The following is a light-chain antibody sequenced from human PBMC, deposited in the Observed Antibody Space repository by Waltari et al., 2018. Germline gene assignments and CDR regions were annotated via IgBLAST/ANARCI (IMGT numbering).Light chain of an antibody. CDR1: QDLNSW. CDR3: QQANSFPLT. CDR2: TAS. J-gene: IGKJ4*01. Sequence: DIQMTQSPSSVSASLGDRVTITCRASQDLNSWLAWYQQKPGQAPKLLIYTASTLHIGVPPRFSGSGSGTHFTLTISSLQPEDFATCYCQQANSFPLTFAGGTKVDI. V-gene: IGKV1D-12*01.